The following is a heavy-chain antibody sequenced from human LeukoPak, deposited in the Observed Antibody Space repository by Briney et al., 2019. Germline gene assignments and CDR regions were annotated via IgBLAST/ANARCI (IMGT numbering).Heavy chain of an antibody. D-gene: IGHD3-10*01. J-gene: IGHJ4*02. CDR2: IYYSGST. CDR1: GGSFNSYY. Sequence: KASETLSLTCTVSGGSFNSYYWSWIRQPPGKGLEWIGYIYYSGSTNYNPSLKSRVTISLDTSKNQFSLKLSSVTAADTAVYYCARSELLWFGGVNSGFDYWGQGTLVTVSS. V-gene: IGHV4-59*01. CDR3: ARSELLWFGGVNSGFDY.